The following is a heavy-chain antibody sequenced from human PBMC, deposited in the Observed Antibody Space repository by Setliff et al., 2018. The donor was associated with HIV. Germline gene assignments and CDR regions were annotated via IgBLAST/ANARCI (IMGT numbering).Heavy chain of an antibody. D-gene: IGHD6-19*01. CDR2: IYYSGST. V-gene: IGHV4-59*11. CDR3: ARQFPPYHSGAHYSDL. J-gene: IGHJ5*02. Sequence: NPSETLSLTCTVSGGSITPHYWSWIRQPPGKGLEWIGLIYYSGSTNYSPSLKSRVTISVDSSKNQFSLKLTSVTAADAAIYYCARQFPPYHSGAHYSDLWSQGTLVTVS. CDR1: GGSITPHY.